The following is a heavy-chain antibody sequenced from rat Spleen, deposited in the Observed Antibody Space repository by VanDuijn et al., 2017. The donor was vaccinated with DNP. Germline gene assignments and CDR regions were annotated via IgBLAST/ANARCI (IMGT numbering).Heavy chain of an antibody. V-gene: IGHV5-31*01. CDR1: GFTFNNYW. CDR3: VRWNSGHFDY. CDR2: ITSSGGFT. Sequence: EVQLVESGGDLVQPGRSLKLSCLASGFTFNNYWMTWIRQVPGRGLEWVASITSSGGFTYYPDSVKGRFTISRYNTKSTLYLQMNSLRSEDMATYYCVRWNSGHFDYWGQGVMVTVSS. J-gene: IGHJ2*01. D-gene: IGHD4-3*01.